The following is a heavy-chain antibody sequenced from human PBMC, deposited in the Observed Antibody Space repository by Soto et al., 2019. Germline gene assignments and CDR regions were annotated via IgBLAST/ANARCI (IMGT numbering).Heavy chain of an antibody. CDR1: GFPFSSYG. CDR3: VGGQYFFDY. CDR2: ISYDGSNK. D-gene: IGHD3-10*01. V-gene: IGHV3-30*03. Sequence: QVQLVESGGGMVQPGRSLRLSCAASGFPFSSYGMHWVREAPGKGLEWVAVISYDGSNKYYADSVKGRFTISRDNSASTLYLLMNSLRPEDTALYYCVGGQYFFDYRGQGTLVTVSP. J-gene: IGHJ4*02.